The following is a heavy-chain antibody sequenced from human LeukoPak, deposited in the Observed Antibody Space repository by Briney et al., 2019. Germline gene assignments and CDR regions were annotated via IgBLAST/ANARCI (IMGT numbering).Heavy chain of an antibody. CDR3: ARIPTRVEMATTPRDY. Sequence: GGSLRLSCAASGFTFSSYSMNWVRQAPGKGLEWVSSISSSSSYIYYADSVKGRFTISRDNAKNSLYLQMNSLRAEDTAVYYCARIPTRVEMATTPRDYWGQGTLVTVSS. D-gene: IGHD5-24*01. CDR1: GFTFSSYS. CDR2: ISSSSSYI. J-gene: IGHJ4*02. V-gene: IGHV3-21*01.